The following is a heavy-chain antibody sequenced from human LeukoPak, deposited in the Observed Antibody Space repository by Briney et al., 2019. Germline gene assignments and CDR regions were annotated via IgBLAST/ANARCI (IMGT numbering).Heavy chain of an antibody. CDR2: ISSGASTI. J-gene: IGHJ4*02. D-gene: IGHD6-13*01. V-gene: IGHV3-48*03. CDR3: ARVSGYSSSWPNPFDY. Sequence: GGSLRLSCVASGFTFSSYEMNWVRQAPGKGLEWVSYISSGASTIYYADSVKGRFTISRDNAKNSLYLQMNSLRAEDTAVYYCARVSGYSSSWPNPFDYWGQGTLVTVSS. CDR1: GFTFSSYE.